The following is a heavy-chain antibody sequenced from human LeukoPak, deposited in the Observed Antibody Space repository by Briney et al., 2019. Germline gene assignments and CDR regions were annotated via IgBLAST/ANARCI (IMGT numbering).Heavy chain of an antibody. J-gene: IGHJ3*02. CDR1: GFSFSSYW. V-gene: IGHV3-74*01. CDR3: AKGTRYCNSGSCYYYAFDI. Sequence: GGSLRLSCAASGFSFSSYWMHWVRQDPGKGPVWVSRVHRDGSSTTYADSVKGRFTISRDNAKNTLYLHMSSLRADDTAIYYSAKGTRYCNSGSCYYYAFDIWGQGTMVTVSS. D-gene: IGHD2-15*01. CDR2: VHRDGSST.